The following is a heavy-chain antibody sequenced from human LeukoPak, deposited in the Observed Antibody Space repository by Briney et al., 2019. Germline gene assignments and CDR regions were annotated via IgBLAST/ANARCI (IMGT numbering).Heavy chain of an antibody. J-gene: IGHJ3*02. Sequence: GGSLRLSCAASGFTFSSYAMHSVRQAPGKGLEWVAVISYDGSNKYYADSVKGRFTISRDNSKNTLYLQMNSLRAEDTAVYYCASGIVVVPAARKAFDIWGQGTMVTVSS. D-gene: IGHD2-2*01. CDR1: GFTFSSYA. CDR2: ISYDGSNK. V-gene: IGHV3-30-3*01. CDR3: ASGIVVVPAARKAFDI.